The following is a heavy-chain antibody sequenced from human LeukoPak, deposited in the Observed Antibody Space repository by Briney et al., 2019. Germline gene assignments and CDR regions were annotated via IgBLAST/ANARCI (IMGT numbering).Heavy chain of an antibody. V-gene: IGHV4-31*03. CDR1: GGSISSGGYY. J-gene: IGHJ6*02. CDR2: IYYSGST. D-gene: IGHD3-16*02. Sequence: SETLSLTCTVSGGSISSGGYYWSWIRQHPGKGLEWIGYIYYSGSTYYNPSLKSRVTISVDTSKNQFSLKLSSVTAADTAVYYCARDNLIVPATTGPYYYYYGMDVWGQGTTVTVSS. CDR3: ARDNLIVPATTGPYYYYYGMDV.